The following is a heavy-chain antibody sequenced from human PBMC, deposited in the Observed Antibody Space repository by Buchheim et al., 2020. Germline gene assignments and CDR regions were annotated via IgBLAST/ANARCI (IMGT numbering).Heavy chain of an antibody. CDR2: INHSGST. CDR1: GGSFSGYY. D-gene: IGHD3-10*01. J-gene: IGHJ5*02. CDR3: ARGLGRITMVRGALNWFDP. V-gene: IGHV4-34*01. Sequence: QVQLQQWGAGLLKPSETLSLTCAVYGGSFSGYYWSWIRQPPGKGLEWIGEINHSGSTNYNPSLKSRVTISVDTSKNQFSLKLSSVTAADTAVYYCARGLGRITMVRGALNWFDPWGQGTL.